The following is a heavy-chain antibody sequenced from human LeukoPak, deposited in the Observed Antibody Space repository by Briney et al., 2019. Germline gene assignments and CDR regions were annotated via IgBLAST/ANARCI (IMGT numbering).Heavy chain of an antibody. Sequence: ASVKVSCKASGGTFSSYAISWVRQAPGQGLEWMGEIIPIFGTANYAQKFQGRVTITTDESTSTAYMELSSLRSEDTAVYYCARVHMSPFSSGSYYGPFDYWGQGTLVTVSS. V-gene: IGHV1-69*05. J-gene: IGHJ4*02. CDR1: GGTFSSYA. CDR3: ARVHMSPFSSGSYYGPFDY. D-gene: IGHD1-26*01. CDR2: IIPIFGTA.